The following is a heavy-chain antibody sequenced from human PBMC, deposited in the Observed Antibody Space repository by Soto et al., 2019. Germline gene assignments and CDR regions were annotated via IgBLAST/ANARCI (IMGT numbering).Heavy chain of an antibody. CDR3: AREGYSYGDLPYFDY. V-gene: IGHV1-69*13. CDR2: IIPIFGTA. J-gene: IGHJ4*02. Sequence: SVKVSCKASGGTFSSYAISWVRQAPGQGLEWMGGIIPIFGTANYAQKFQGRVTIIADESTSTAYMELSSLRSEDTAVYYCAREGYSYGDLPYFDYWGQGTLVTVSS. D-gene: IGHD5-18*01. CDR1: GGTFSSYA.